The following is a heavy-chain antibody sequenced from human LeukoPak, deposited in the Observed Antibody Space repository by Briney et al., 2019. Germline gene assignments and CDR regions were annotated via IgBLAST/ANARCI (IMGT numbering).Heavy chain of an antibody. CDR3: ARGASLGC. D-gene: IGHD6-19*01. Sequence: GWSLRVSFAASGFIFIRYLLNWLGQAAGKGLAWVAYINGSSSIIYYVDSVKGRLTIYRDNAKTKLQLQRKSLRAEDPAVYYCARGASLGCWGQGTLVTVSS. CDR1: GFIFIRYL. CDR2: INGSSSII. V-gene: IGHV3-48*01. J-gene: IGHJ4*02.